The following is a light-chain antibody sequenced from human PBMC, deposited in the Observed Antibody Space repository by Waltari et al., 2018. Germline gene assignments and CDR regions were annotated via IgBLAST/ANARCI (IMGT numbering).Light chain of an antibody. J-gene: IGKJ4*01. V-gene: IGKV3-15*01. CDR1: QSVSSN. CDR2: GAS. Sequence: EIVMTQSQATLSLSQGERAPLSCRASQSVSSNLAWYQQKPGQAPRLLIYGASTRATGIPARFSGSGSGTEFTLTISSLQSEDFAVYYCQQYNNWPLTFGGGTKVEIK. CDR3: QQYNNWPLT.